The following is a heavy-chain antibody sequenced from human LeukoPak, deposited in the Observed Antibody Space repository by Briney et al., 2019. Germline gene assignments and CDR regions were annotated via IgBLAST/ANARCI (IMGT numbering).Heavy chain of an antibody. Sequence: SETLSLTCTVSGGSISSHYWSWIRQPPGKGLEYIGCIDHNGRTNYSPSLQSRVTMSVDTSKNQFSLNLTSVTAADTAVYYCARHLGLMTNLQYWGPGTLITVSS. D-gene: IGHD3-16*01. CDR1: GGSISSHY. J-gene: IGHJ1*01. CDR3: ARHLGLMTNLQY. V-gene: IGHV4-59*08. CDR2: IDHNGRT.